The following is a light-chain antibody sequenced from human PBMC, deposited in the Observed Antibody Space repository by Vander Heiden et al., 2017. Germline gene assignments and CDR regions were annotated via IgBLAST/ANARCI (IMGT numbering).Light chain of an antibody. Sequence: DVVRTQSPRSLPAALGQPAAISCRSSQSLVFSDGNNYLNWFHQSPGQSPRRLIYRVSDRDSGVPDRFSGSGSGTDFTLKISRVEGEDVGVYFCMQDTHWPYTFGQGTKLEI. V-gene: IGKV2-30*01. CDR2: RVS. J-gene: IGKJ2*01. CDR3: MQDTHWPYT. CDR1: QSLVFSDGNNY.